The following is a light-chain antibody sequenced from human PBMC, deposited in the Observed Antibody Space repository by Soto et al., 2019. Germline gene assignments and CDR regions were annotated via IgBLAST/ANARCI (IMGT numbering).Light chain of an antibody. J-gene: IGKJ1*01. CDR2: GTS. Sequence: EIVLTQSPGTLSLSPGERATLSCRASQIISSSYLAWYQQKPGQAPRLLLYGTSSRATGIPDRFSGSGSGTDFTLTISRLEPEDFAVYYCQQYGSSPPWTFGQGTKVDIK. CDR1: QIISSSY. V-gene: IGKV3-20*01. CDR3: QQYGSSPPWT.